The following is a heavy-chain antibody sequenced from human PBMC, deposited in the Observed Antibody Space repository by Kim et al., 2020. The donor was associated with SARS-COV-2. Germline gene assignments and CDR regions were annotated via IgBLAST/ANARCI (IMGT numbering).Heavy chain of an antibody. CDR2: ISYDGSNK. CDR1: GFTFSSYA. V-gene: IGHV3-30*04. CDR3: AGRSPFDY. J-gene: IGHJ4*02. Sequence: GGSLRLSCAASGFTFSSYAMHWVRQAPGKGLEWVAVISYDGSNKYYADSVKGRFTISRDNSKNTLYLQMNSLRAEDTAVYYCAGRSPFDYWGQGTLVTVSS.